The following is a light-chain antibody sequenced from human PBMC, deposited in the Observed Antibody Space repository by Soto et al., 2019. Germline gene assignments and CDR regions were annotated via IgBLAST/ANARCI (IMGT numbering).Light chain of an antibody. CDR3: QQYNNWPPLT. CDR2: GAS. CDR1: QSVSSSY. Sequence: EILMTQSPATLSVSPGEEATLSCRASQSVSSSYLAWYQHKPGQAPRLLIYGASTRATGIPARFSGSGSGTEFTLTISSLQSEDFAVYYCQQYNNWPPLTFGGGTKVDIK. V-gene: IGKV3-15*01. J-gene: IGKJ4*01.